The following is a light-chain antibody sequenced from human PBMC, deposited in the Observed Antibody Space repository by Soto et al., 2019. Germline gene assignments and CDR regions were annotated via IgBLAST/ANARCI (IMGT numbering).Light chain of an antibody. CDR1: SSNIGAGYD. CDR3: QSYDSGGSVWV. Sequence: QSVLTQPPSVSGAPGQTVTISCTGSSSNIGAGYDVPWYHQLPGTAPKLIIYGNNNRPSGVPDRFSGSRSGTSASLAITGLQAEDEADYYCQSYDSGGSVWVFGGGTKLTVL. J-gene: IGLJ3*02. V-gene: IGLV1-40*01. CDR2: GNN.